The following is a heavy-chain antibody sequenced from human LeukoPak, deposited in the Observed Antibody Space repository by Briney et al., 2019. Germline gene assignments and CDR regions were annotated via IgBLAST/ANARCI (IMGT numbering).Heavy chain of an antibody. CDR3: ATVRKGGYLSPKYYFDY. CDR1: GYTLTELS. D-gene: IGHD3-22*01. J-gene: IGHJ4*02. CDR2: FDPEDGET. Sequence: ASVTVSCKVSGYTLTELSMHWVRQAPGKGLEWMGGFDPEDGETIYAQKFQGRVTMTEDTSTDTAYMELSSLRSEDTAVYYCATVRKGGYLSPKYYFDYWGQGTLVTVSS. V-gene: IGHV1-24*01.